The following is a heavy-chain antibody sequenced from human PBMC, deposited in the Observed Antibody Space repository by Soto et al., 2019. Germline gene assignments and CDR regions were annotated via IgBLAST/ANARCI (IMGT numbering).Heavy chain of an antibody. D-gene: IGHD6-13*01. V-gene: IGHV4-39*01. CDR2: IYYSGST. CDR3: ARHIGIAAARKGVSGFDP. Sequence: SETLSLTCTVSGGSISSSSYYWGWIRQPPGKGLEWIGSIYYSGSTYYNPSLKSRVTISVDTSKNQFSLKLSSVTAADTAVYYCARHIGIAAARKGVSGFDPWGQGTLVTVSS. CDR1: GGSISSSSYY. J-gene: IGHJ5*02.